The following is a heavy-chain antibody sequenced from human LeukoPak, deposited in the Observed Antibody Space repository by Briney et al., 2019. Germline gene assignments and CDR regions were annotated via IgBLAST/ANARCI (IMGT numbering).Heavy chain of an antibody. V-gene: IGHV1-2*02. D-gene: IGHD3-10*01. CDR3: ARNTNYFGSGNSFDY. CDR2: INPNTGDT. J-gene: IGHJ4*02. Sequence: ASVKVSCKASGYTFTGYHKHWVRQAPGQGLEWMGWINPNTGDTNYAQKFQGRVTMTRDTSIDTAYMELSRLKTDDTAVYYCARNTNYFGSGNSFDYWGQGTLVTVSS. CDR1: GYTFTGYH.